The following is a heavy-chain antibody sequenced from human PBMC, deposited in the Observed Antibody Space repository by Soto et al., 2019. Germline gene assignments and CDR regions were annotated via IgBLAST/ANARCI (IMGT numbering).Heavy chain of an antibody. D-gene: IGHD5-12*01. V-gene: IGHV3-53*01. Sequence: EVQLVESGGGLIQPGGSLRLSCVVSGFTVSSSNYMSWVRQAPGKGLEWVSVVYTGGTTYYADSVKGRFTISRDNSKNTLYLQMNSLRAEDTAVYYCHGYGYWGQGTLVTVSS. J-gene: IGHJ4*02. CDR2: VYTGGTT. CDR1: GFTVSSSNY. CDR3: HGYGY.